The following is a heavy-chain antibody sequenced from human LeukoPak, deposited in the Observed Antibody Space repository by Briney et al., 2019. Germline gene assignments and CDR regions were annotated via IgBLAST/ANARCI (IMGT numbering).Heavy chain of an antibody. Sequence: ASVKVSCKASGYTFTNYGFSWVRQAPGQGLEWMGWISAYNGNTNYAQKLQGRVTMTTDTSTNTAYMDLRSLRSDDTAVYYCARDDSWVSTSYCDSTGCYPNWFDPWGQGTLVTVSS. CDR1: GYTFTNYG. D-gene: IGHD2-2*01. CDR3: ARDDSWVSTSYCDSTGCYPNWFDP. CDR2: ISAYNGNT. J-gene: IGHJ5*02. V-gene: IGHV1-18*01.